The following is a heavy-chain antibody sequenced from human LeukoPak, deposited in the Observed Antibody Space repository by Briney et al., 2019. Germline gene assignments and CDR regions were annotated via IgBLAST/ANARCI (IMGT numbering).Heavy chain of an antibody. CDR1: GGSISSYY. D-gene: IGHD6-13*01. Sequence: PSETLPLTCTVSGGSISSYYWSWIRQPPGKGLEWIGYIYYSGSTNYNPSLKSRVTISVDTSKNQFSLNLSSVTAADTAVYYCAREGYLPYYFDYWGQGTLVTVSS. CDR3: AREGYLPYYFDY. J-gene: IGHJ4*02. V-gene: IGHV4-59*01. CDR2: IYYSGST.